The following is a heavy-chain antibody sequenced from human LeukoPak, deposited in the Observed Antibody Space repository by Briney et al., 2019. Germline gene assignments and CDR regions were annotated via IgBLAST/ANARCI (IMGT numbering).Heavy chain of an antibody. V-gene: IGHV4-31*03. CDR3: ARGVLLWFGESNRFDP. J-gene: IGHJ5*02. CDR2: IYYSGST. Sequence: SQTLSLTCTVSGGSISSGGYYWSWIRQHPGKGLEWIGYIYYSGSTYYNPSLKSRVTISVDTSKNQFSLKLSSVTAADTAVYYCARGVLLWFGESNRFDPWGQGTLVTVSS. D-gene: IGHD3-10*01. CDR1: GGSISSGGYY.